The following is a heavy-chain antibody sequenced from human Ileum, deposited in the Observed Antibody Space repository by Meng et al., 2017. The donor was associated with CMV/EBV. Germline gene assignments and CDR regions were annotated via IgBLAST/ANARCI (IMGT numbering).Heavy chain of an antibody. CDR1: GGSISSSSYY. J-gene: IGHJ6*02. D-gene: IGHD3-3*01. CDR3: ANLRFLEWLSHVGMDV. CDR2: IYYSGST. Sequence: SETLSLTCTVSGGSISSSSYYWGWIRQPPGKGLEWIGSIYYSGSTYYNPSLKNRVTISVDTSKNQFSLKLSSVTAADTAVYYCANLRFLEWLSHVGMDVWGQGTTVTVSS. V-gene: IGHV4-39*01.